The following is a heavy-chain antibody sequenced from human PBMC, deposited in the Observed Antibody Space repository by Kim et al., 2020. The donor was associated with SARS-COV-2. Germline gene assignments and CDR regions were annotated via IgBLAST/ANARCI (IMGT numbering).Heavy chain of an antibody. D-gene: IGHD2-21*02. V-gene: IGHV3-33*01. Sequence: GGSLRLSCAASGFTFNAYSMHWVRQPPGKGLEWVAVIWYDEDKKYYAESVKGRFIVSRDNSNNTLYLQVNSLKAEDTAGYYCAREFTADYFDYWGQGTLVTVSS. CDR2: IWYDEDKK. J-gene: IGHJ4*02. CDR3: AREFTADYFDY. CDR1: GFTFNAYS.